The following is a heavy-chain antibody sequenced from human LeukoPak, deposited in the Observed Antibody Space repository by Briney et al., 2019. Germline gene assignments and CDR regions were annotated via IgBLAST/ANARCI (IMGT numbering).Heavy chain of an antibody. Sequence: SETLSLTCTVSGGSISSYYWSWIRQPAGKGQEWIGRIYTSGSTNYNPSLKSRVTMSVDTSKNQFSLKLSSVTAADTAVYYCARDSTYSGSYIRDYNWFDPWGQGTLVTVSS. CDR3: ARDSTYSGSYIRDYNWFDP. V-gene: IGHV4-4*07. J-gene: IGHJ5*02. D-gene: IGHD1-26*01. CDR2: IYTSGST. CDR1: GGSISSYY.